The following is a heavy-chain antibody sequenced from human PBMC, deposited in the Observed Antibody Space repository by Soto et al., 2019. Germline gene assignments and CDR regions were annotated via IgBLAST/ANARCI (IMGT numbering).Heavy chain of an antibody. CDR2: MSFDGNHQ. V-gene: IGHV3-30*03. D-gene: IGHD3-3*01. CDR1: GFTINRND. CDR3: ASCERFPRVGVDYYALDV. J-gene: IGHJ6*02. Sequence: QVHLVESGGGVVQPGGSLRLSCAASGFTINRNDMYWVRQAPGKGLEWVAVMSFDGNHQLYADSVKGRFTISRDNSKNTLSLEMNSLRRDDTAVYYCASCERFPRVGVDYYALDVWGQGTTVIVSS.